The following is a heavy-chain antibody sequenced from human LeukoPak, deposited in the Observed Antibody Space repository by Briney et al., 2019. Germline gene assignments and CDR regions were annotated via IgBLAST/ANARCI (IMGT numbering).Heavy chain of an antibody. CDR2: IIPIFGTA. CDR1: GGTFSSYA. Sequence: ASVKVSCKASGGTFSSYAISWVRQAPGQGLEWMGGIIPIFGTANYAQKFQGRVTITADESTSTAYMELSRLRSDDTAVYYCARVSWLAAASIFDYWGQGTLVTVSS. D-gene: IGHD6-13*01. CDR3: ARVSWLAAASIFDY. V-gene: IGHV1-69*13. J-gene: IGHJ4*02.